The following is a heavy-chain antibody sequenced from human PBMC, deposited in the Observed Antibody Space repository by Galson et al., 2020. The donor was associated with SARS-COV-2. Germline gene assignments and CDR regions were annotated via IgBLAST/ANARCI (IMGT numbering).Heavy chain of an antibody. J-gene: IGHJ4*02. D-gene: IGHD1-26*01. CDR3: ARPISGSYVSWFDY. CDR2: ISYDGSNK. Sequence: GGSLRLSCGASGFTFNNYAMHWVRQAPGKGLEWVAVISYDGSNKYYADSVKGRFTISRDNSKNTLYLQMNSLRAEDTAVYYCARPISGSYVSWFDYWGQGTLVTVSS. V-gene: IGHV3-30*04. CDR1: GFTFNNYA.